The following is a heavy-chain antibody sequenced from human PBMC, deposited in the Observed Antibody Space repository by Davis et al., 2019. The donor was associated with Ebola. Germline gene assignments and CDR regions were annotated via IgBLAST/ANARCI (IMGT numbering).Heavy chain of an antibody. V-gene: IGHV1-3*01. CDR3: ARVNPYYYYGMDV. CDR2: INAGNGNT. J-gene: IGHJ6*02. Sequence: ASVKVSCKASGGTFSSYAISWVRQAPGQRLEWMGWINAGNGNTKYSQKFQGRVTITRDTSASTAYMELSSLRSEDTAVYYCARVNPYYYYGMDVWGQGTTVTVSS. CDR1: GGTFSSYA.